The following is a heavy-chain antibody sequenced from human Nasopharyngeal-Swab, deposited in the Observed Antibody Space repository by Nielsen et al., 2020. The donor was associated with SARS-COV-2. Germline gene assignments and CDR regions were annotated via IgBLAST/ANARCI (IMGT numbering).Heavy chain of an antibody. V-gene: IGHV3-48*03. CDR1: GFTFSSYE. D-gene: IGHD6-25*01. CDR2: ISSSGSTI. Sequence: GGSLRLSCAASGFTFSSYEMNWVRQAPGKGLEWVSYISSSGSTIYYADSVKGRFTISRDNAKNSLYLQMNSLRAEDTAVYYCARGGGSPLYYYYYYMDVWGKGTTVTVSS. CDR3: ARGGGSPLYYYYYYMDV. J-gene: IGHJ6*03.